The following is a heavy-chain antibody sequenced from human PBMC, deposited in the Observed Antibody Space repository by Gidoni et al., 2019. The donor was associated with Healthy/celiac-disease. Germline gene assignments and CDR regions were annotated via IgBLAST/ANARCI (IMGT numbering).Heavy chain of an antibody. J-gene: IGHJ6*02. Sequence: QVQLGQSGAEVRKPVASVKVSCKASGYTFTGYDMQWVRQAPGQGLEWMGWIHPNSGGTNYAQKFQGRVPMTTDTPISTAYMALSRLRSDDTAVYYSARATYYDSSGYSPSEKYYYYGMDVWGQGTTVTVSS. D-gene: IGHD3-22*01. CDR2: IHPNSGGT. CDR3: ARATYYDSSGYSPSEKYYYYGMDV. CDR1: GYTFTGYD. V-gene: IGHV1-2*02.